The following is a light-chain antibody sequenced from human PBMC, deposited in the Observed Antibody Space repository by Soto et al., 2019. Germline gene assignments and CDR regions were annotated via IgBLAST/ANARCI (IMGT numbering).Light chain of an antibody. CDR3: KQYDTWPS. Sequence: EIEMTQSPATLSVSPGETVALSCRASQSVDINLAWYQQKGGQAPRLLISGASSRATGIPVKFSGSGSGTEFTLPISGLQSEDFAVYYCKQYDTWPSFGQGTKLQIK. V-gene: IGKV3-15*01. CDR2: GAS. J-gene: IGKJ2*01. CDR1: QSVDIN.